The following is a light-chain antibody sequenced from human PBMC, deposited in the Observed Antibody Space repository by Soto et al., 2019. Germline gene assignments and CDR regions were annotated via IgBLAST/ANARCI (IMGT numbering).Light chain of an antibody. J-gene: IGKJ5*01. CDR3: QQRSDWPRIT. Sequence: EIVMTQSPATLSVSPGERATLSCRASQSVSSKLVWYQQKPGQSPRLLIYDASTRATGVPARFIGSGSGTDFTLTISSLEPEDFALYYCQQRSDWPRITFGQGTRLEIK. V-gene: IGKV3-11*01. CDR1: QSVSSK. CDR2: DAS.